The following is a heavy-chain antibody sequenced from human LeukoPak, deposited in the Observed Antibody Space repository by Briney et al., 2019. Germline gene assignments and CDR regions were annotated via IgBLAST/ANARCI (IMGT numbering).Heavy chain of an antibody. CDR2: IYYSGST. Sequence: SETLSLTCTVSGGSISSYYWSWIRQPPGKGLEWIGYIYYSGSTNYNPSLKSRVTISVDTSKNQFSLKLSSVTAADTAVYYCARGRNAGGPYYSDYWGQGTLVTVSS. J-gene: IGHJ4*02. CDR1: GGSISSYY. CDR3: ARGRNAGGPYYSDY. V-gene: IGHV4-59*08. D-gene: IGHD4-23*01.